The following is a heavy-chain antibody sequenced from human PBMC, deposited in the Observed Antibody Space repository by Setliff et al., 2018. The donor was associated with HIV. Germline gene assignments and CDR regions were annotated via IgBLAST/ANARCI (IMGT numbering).Heavy chain of an antibody. J-gene: IGHJ4*02. CDR3: ARIGSGSYPYDY. CDR2: VDPEDGET. Sequence: GASVKVSCKASGYTFTDYYMHWVQQAPGKGLEWMGRVDPEDGETIYAEKFQGRVTITADTSTDTAYMELSRLRSDDTAVYYCARIGSGSYPYDYWGQGTLVTVSS. V-gene: IGHV1-69-2*01. CDR1: GYTFTDYY. D-gene: IGHD3-10*01.